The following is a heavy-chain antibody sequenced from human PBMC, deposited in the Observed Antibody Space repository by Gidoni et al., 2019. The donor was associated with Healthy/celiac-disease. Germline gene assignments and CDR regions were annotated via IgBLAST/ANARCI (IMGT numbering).Heavy chain of an antibody. V-gene: IGHV4-59*01. J-gene: IGHJ4*02. CDR2: IYYSGST. CDR1: GGSTSSYY. CDR3: ARGAPSSSPYFDY. D-gene: IGHD6-6*01. Sequence: QVQLQESGPGLVKPSETLSLTCTVSGGSTSSYYWSWIRQPPGKGLEWIGYIYYSGSTNYNPTLRRRVTISVDTSKNQFSRKLSSVTAADTAVYYCARGAPSSSPYFDYWGQGTLVTVSS.